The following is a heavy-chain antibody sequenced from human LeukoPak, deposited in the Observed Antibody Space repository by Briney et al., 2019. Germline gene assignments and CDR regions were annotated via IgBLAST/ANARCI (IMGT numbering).Heavy chain of an antibody. J-gene: IGHJ6*03. Sequence: SETLSLTCAVYGGSFSGYYWSWIRQPPGKGLEWIGEINHSGSSNYNPSLKSRVTISVDTSKNQFSLKLSSVTAADTAVYYCARGIAATIKHYYYYMDVWGKGTTVTISS. CDR1: GGSFSGYY. CDR2: INHSGSS. D-gene: IGHD6-13*01. CDR3: ARGIAATIKHYYYYMDV. V-gene: IGHV4-34*01.